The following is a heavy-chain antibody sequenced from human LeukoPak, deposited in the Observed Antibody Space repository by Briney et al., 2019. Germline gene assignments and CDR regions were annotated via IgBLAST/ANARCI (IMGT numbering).Heavy chain of an antibody. Sequence: SETLSLTCTVSGGSISSSSYYWSWIRQPPGKGLEWIGYIYYSGSTYYNPSLKSRVTISVDTSKNQFSLKLSSVTAADTAVYYCARDSVVPADYGMDVWGQGTTVTVSS. D-gene: IGHD6-25*01. J-gene: IGHJ6*02. CDR3: ARDSVVPADYGMDV. V-gene: IGHV4-31*03. CDR1: GGSISSSSYY. CDR2: IYYSGST.